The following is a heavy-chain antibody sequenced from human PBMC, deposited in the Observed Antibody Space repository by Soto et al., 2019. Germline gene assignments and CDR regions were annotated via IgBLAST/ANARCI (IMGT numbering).Heavy chain of an antibody. CDR1: GGSFGGYY. CDR2: INHSGST. J-gene: IGHJ4*02. D-gene: IGHD6-13*01. Sequence: FDTLSLTCAVYGGSFGGYYWSWIRQPPGKGLEWIGEINHSGSTNYNPSLKSRVTISVDTSKNQFSLKLSSVTAADTAVYYCARGRSSSWYFLGYWGQGTLVTVS. CDR3: ARGRSSSWYFLGY. V-gene: IGHV4-34*01.